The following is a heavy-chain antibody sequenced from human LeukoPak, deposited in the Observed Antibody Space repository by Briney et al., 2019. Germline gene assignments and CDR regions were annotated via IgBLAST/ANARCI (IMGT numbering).Heavy chain of an antibody. CDR1: GGSISNYY. Sequence: SETLSLTCTVSGGSISNYYWSWIRQSPGKGLEWIGYFYNSGSAKYNPSLKSRVTMSVDTSKNQVSLKLNSVIAADTAVYYCARAVDTSNRRFYYYMDVWGKGTTVTISS. J-gene: IGHJ6*03. CDR3: ARAVDTSNRRFYYYMDV. V-gene: IGHV4-59*01. D-gene: IGHD5-18*01. CDR2: FYNSGSA.